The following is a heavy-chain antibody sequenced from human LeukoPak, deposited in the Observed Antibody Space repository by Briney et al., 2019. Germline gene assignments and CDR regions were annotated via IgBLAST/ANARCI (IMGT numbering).Heavy chain of an antibody. CDR3: AEDREATYLWGFLDY. J-gene: IGHJ4*02. CDR2: IVGSGGTT. Sequence: GGSLRLSCAASGFTFSTYAMSWVRQAPGKGLGWVSAIVGSGGTTYYADFVKGRFTISRDNSKNTLHLQMSSLRAEDTAIYYCAEDREATYLWGFLDYWGQGTLVTVSS. CDR1: GFTFSTYA. D-gene: IGHD5-24*01. V-gene: IGHV3-23*01.